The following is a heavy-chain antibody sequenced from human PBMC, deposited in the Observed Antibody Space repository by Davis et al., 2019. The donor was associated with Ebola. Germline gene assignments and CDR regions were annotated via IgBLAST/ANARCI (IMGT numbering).Heavy chain of an antibody. CDR1: EFTFSSYA. CDR2: ISGSGGST. Sequence: PGGSLRLSCAASEFTFSSYAMTWVRQAPGKGLEWVSAISGSGGSTYYADSVKGRFTISRDNSKKTLYLQMNSLRAEDTAVYYCAKSGLSFGVVKYHYGMDVWGKGTTVTVSS. V-gene: IGHV3-23*01. J-gene: IGHJ6*04. D-gene: IGHD3-3*01. CDR3: AKSGLSFGVVKYHYGMDV.